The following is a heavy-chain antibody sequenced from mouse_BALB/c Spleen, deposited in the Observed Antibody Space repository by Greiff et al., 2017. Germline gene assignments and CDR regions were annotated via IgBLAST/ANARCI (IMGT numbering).Heavy chain of an antibody. CDR3: ARWSFRDGPFAY. J-gene: IGHJ3*01. Sequence: EVQLVESGPSLVKPSQTLSLTCSVTGDSITSGYWNWIRKFPGNKLEYMGYISYSGSTYYNPSLKSRISITRDTSKNQYYLQLNSVTTEDTATYYCARWSFRDGPFAYWGQGTLVTVSA. V-gene: IGHV3-8*02. CDR1: GDSITSGY. CDR2: ISYSGST. D-gene: IGHD3-1*01.